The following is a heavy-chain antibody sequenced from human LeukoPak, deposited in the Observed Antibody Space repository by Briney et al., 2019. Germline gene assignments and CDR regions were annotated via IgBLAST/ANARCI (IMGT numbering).Heavy chain of an antibody. Sequence: PSETLSLTCAVYGGSFSGYYRSWIRQPPGKGLEWIGEINHSGSTNYNPSLKSRVTISVDTSKNQFSLKLSSVTAADTAVYYCAINSYDILTGPVPRDYWGQGTLVTVSS. CDR2: INHSGST. D-gene: IGHD3-9*01. J-gene: IGHJ4*02. V-gene: IGHV4-34*01. CDR3: AINSYDILTGPVPRDY. CDR1: GGSFSGYY.